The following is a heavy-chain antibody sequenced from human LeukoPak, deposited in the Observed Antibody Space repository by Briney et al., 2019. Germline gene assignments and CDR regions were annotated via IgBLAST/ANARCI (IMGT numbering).Heavy chain of an antibody. CDR2: INPSGGST. J-gene: IGHJ1*01. V-gene: IGHV1-46*01. CDR1: GYTFTSYY. CDR3: ARDADCSGENCYEYFRH. D-gene: IGHD2-15*01. Sequence: ASVKVSCKASGYTFTSYYMHWVRQAPGQGLEWMGIINPSGGSTSYAQKFQGRVTMTRDTSTSTVYMELRSLRSDDTAVYYCARDADCSGENCYEYFRHWGQGTLVTVSP.